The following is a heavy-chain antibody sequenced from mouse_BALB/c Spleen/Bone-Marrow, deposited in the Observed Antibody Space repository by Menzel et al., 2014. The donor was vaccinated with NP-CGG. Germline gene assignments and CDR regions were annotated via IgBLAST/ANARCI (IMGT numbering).Heavy chain of an antibody. D-gene: IGHD1-2*01. V-gene: IGHV14-3*02. CDR1: GFNIKDTY. CDR3: ARYRLGTYFDY. Sequence: VQLKESGAELVKPGGSVKLSCTASGFNIKDTYMHWVKQRPEQGLEWIGRVDPANGNTRYDPKFQGKATITADTSSNTAYLQLSSLTSEDTAVYYCARYRLGTYFDYWGQGTTLTVSS. CDR2: VDPANGNT. J-gene: IGHJ2*01.